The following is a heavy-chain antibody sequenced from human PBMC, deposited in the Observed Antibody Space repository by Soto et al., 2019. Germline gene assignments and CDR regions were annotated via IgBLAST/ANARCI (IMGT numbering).Heavy chain of an antibody. D-gene: IGHD3-10*01. J-gene: IGHJ5*01. CDR3: ARVTSMVRGVIDNWFEP. Sequence: QVPLVQSGAEVKKPGSSVTVSCKAYGGTFSSYAIHWVRQAPGQGLEWMGGIIPMYGPAKYAQRFKGRVTITADESTTTVYMELTSLTSQDTAVYYCARVTSMVRGVIDNWFEPWGQGILVTVSS. CDR1: GGTFSSYA. CDR2: IIPMYGPA. V-gene: IGHV1-69*01.